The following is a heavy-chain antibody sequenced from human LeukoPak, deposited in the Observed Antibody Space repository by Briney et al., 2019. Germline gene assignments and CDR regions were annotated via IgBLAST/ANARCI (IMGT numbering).Heavy chain of an antibody. J-gene: IGHJ3*02. D-gene: IGHD5-24*01. CDR2: IYSGGST. CDR3: ATVEMATIPYAFDI. Sequence: GGSLRLSCAASGFTVSSNYMSWVRQAPGKGLEWVSVIYSGGSTYYADSVKGRFTISRDNSKNTLYLQMNSLRAEDTAVYYCATVEMATIPYAFDIWGQGTMVTVSS. CDR1: GFTVSSNY. V-gene: IGHV3-66*01.